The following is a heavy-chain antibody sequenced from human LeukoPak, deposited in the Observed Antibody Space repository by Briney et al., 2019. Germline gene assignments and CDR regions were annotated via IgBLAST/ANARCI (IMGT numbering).Heavy chain of an antibody. CDR2: ISSSSTI. CDR3: ARVVAVAGTFR. V-gene: IGHV3-48*01. Sequence: QTGGSLRLSCAASGFTFSSYSMNWVRQAPGKGLEWVSYISSSSTIYYADSVKGRFTISRDNAKNSLYLQMNSLRAEDTAVYYCARVVAVAGTFRWGQGTLVTVSS. CDR1: GFTFSSYS. D-gene: IGHD6-19*01. J-gene: IGHJ4*02.